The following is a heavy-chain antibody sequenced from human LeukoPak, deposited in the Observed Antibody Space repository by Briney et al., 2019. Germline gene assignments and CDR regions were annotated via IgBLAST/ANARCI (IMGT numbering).Heavy chain of an antibody. CDR3: ATPRYTRLYYYYYMDV. D-gene: IGHD2-2*02. V-gene: IGHV1-69*13. J-gene: IGHJ6*03. CDR2: ITPIFGTA. Sequence: SGNVSCKASAGTFSSYDISWVRQAPGQGLEWMGGITPIFGTANYAQKFQGRVTIPADESTSTAYMELTSLRSEDTAVYYCATPRYTRLYYYYYMDVWGKGTTAALSS. CDR1: AGTFSSYD.